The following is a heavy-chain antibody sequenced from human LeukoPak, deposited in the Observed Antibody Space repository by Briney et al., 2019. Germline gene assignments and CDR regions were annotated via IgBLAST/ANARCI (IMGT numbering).Heavy chain of an antibody. CDR3: AELGITMIGGV. V-gene: IGHV3-30*04. Sequence: GGSLRLSCAASGFTFSSYVMHWVRQAPGKGLEWVAIISYDGSNEYYADSVKGRFTISRDNAKNSLYLQMNSLRAEDTAVYYCAELGITMIGGVWGKGTMVTVSS. D-gene: IGHD3-10*02. CDR2: ISYDGSNE. CDR1: GFTFSSYV. J-gene: IGHJ3*01.